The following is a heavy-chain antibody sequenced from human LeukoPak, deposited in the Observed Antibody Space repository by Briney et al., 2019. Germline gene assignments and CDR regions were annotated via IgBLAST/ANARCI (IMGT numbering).Heavy chain of an antibody. D-gene: IGHD6-13*01. Sequence: GGSLRLSCEASGLSISNSWMAWVRRAPGKGLEWVANIKEDGSAKFYVDSVKGRFTISRDNAKNSLSLQMNSLRVEDTAVYYCATALDAPAGPDWGQGTLVPVSS. V-gene: IGHV3-7*01. CDR3: ATALDAPAGPD. CDR1: GLSISNSW. CDR2: IKEDGSAK. J-gene: IGHJ4*02.